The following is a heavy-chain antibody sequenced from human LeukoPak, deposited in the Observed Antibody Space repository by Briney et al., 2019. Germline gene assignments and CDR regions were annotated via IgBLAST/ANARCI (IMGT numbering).Heavy chain of an antibody. D-gene: IGHD4-17*01. V-gene: IGHV4-59*11. CDR1: DDSFSSHY. CDR3: ARDLVTVTKGFDI. J-gene: IGHJ3*02. Sequence: SSETLSLTCAVSDDSFSSHYWTWIRQPPGKGLEWIGYVSYIGSTNYNPSLKSRVTISIDTSKNQFSLKLSSVTAADTAVYYCARDLVTVTKGFDIWGQGTMVSVSS. CDR2: VSYIGST.